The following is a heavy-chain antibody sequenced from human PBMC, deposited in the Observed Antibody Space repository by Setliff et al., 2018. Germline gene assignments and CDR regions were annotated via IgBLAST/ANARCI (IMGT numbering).Heavy chain of an antibody. V-gene: IGHV1-18*01. Sequence: GASVKVSCKASGYIFNNYGITWVRQAPGQGLEWMGWINNYSFKTTYPQKFLDRVTVTTDTSATTAYMELKNLRSDDTAVYYCARINFYVSSGYCYAPDFWGQGTLVTVSS. CDR1: GYIFNNYG. D-gene: IGHD3-22*01. J-gene: IGHJ4*02. CDR3: ARINFYVSSGYCYAPDF. CDR2: INNYSFKT.